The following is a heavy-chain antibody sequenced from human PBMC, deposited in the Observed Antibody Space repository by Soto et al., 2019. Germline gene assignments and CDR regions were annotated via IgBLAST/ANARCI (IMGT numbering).Heavy chain of an antibody. V-gene: IGHV3-23*01. Sequence: DVQLLESGGGLVQPGGSLRLSCAASGFIFSNYAMTWVRQAPGKGLKSVSAIGGTGGDTYYSNSVKGRFTISRDNSKNTLYLQMNSLSAYDTAVYYWAKDAVAYNGEWDWFDSWGQGTLVTVSS. CDR2: IGGTGGDT. CDR3: AKDAVAYNGEWDWFDS. D-gene: IGHD6-19*01. CDR1: GFIFSNYA. J-gene: IGHJ5*01.